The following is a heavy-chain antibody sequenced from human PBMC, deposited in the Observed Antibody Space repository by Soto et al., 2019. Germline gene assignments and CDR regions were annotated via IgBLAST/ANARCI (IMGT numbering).Heavy chain of an antibody. D-gene: IGHD2-21*02. CDR2: ISGSGVST. CDR1: GFTFSNYA. J-gene: IGHJ4*02. Sequence: EVQLLESGGGLVQPGGSLRLSCAASGFTFSNYAMSWVRQAPGKGLEWVSGISGSGVSTYYADSVKGRFTISRDNSKNTLYLQMNGLRAEDTAVYYCAKRARSDCYSSGDYWGQGTLVTVSS. CDR3: AKRARSDCYSSGDY. V-gene: IGHV3-23*01.